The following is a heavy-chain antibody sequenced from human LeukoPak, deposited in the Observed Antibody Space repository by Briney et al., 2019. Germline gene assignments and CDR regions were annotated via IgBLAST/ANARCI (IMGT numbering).Heavy chain of an antibody. J-gene: IGHJ3*01. V-gene: IGHV4-39*07. CDR3: ARDYRVSLSDTSPDDAFGV. D-gene: IGHD3-16*02. Sequence: SETLSLTCTVSGGSISRSSYYWGWIRQTPGMGLEWIGSVSYSGNTDYNPSLKSRVTISVDTSKNLFSLRLTSVTAADTAVYYCARDYRVSLSDTSPDDAFGVWGQGTVVTVSS. CDR1: GGSISRSSYY. CDR2: VSYSGNT.